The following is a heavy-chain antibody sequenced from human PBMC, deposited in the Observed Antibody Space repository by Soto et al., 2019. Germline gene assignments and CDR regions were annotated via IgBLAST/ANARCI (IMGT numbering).Heavy chain of an antibody. J-gene: IGHJ4*02. CDR3: ARDLSWIFRILGTIDY. V-gene: IGHV3-30*04. Sequence: AQLEESGGGVVQPGMSLRLSCAASGFTFSSYAMHWVRQAPGKGLEWVAVISYDGSNKYYADSVKGRFTISRDNSKNTLYLQRNSLRPEDTAVYFCARDLSWIFRILGTIDYWGQGSLVSVSP. CDR1: GFTFSSYA. D-gene: IGHD3-3*01. CDR2: ISYDGSNK.